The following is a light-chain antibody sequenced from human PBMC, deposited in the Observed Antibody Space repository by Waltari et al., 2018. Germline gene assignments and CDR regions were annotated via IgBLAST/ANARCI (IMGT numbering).Light chain of an antibody. Sequence: EIVLTQSPATLSLSPGARATLSCRASQSVSTSLAWIQQKPGQAPRLLIYDASNRATGIPARFSGGGSGTDFTLTISSLEPEDSAVYYCQQRSNWPLTFGGGTKVEIK. CDR2: DAS. V-gene: IGKV3-11*01. CDR3: QQRSNWPLT. CDR1: QSVSTS. J-gene: IGKJ4*01.